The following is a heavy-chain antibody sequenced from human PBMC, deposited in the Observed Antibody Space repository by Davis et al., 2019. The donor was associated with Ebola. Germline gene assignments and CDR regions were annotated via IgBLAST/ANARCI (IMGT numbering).Heavy chain of an antibody. CDR2: TYYYRSKWYI. CDR3: ARGWLRSKFDY. D-gene: IGHD5-12*01. J-gene: IGHJ4*02. V-gene: IGHV6-1*01. Sequence: HSQTPSLTCAISGDSVSINRGAWTWFRQSPSSGLEWLGRTYYYRSKWYIDYAESVRGRIIINPDTSKNQLSLQVNSVTPEDTAVYYCARGWLRSKFDYWGRGTLVTVSS. CDR1: GDSVSINRGA.